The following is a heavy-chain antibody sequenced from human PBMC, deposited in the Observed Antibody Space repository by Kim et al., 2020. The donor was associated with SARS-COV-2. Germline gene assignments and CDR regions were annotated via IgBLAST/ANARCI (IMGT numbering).Heavy chain of an antibody. D-gene: IGHD4-17*01. CDR2: ISDNGGST. Sequence: GGSLRLSCAASQFTFSTYAMSWVRQAPGKGLEWVSGISDNGGSTYYIESVRGRLTISRDNSKDTLYLQMNSLRAEDTAVYYCVKGDGYYGLDWFDPWGQGTLVTVSS. V-gene: IGHV3-23*01. CDR1: QFTFSTYA. CDR3: VKGDGYYGLDWFDP. J-gene: IGHJ5*02.